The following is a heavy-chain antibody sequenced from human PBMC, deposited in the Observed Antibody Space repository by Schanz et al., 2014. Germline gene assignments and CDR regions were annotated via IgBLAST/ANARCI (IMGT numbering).Heavy chain of an antibody. J-gene: IGHJ4*02. CDR3: AKDPSYGSDWVKYLDH. Sequence: EVQLVESGGDLVQPGGSLSLSCAASGFTFSNYAMSWVRQAPGKGLDWVSIISGTGSTPYYADSVKGRYTISRDNSKNTLYLQMNSLRAEDTAIYYCAKDPSYGSDWVKYLDHWGQGTLVTVSS. V-gene: IGHV3-23*04. CDR1: GFTFSNYA. CDR2: ISGTGSTP. D-gene: IGHD1-26*01.